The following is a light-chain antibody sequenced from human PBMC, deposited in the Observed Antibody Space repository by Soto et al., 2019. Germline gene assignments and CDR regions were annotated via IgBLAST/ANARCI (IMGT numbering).Light chain of an antibody. Sequence: EIVLTQSPATLSLAPGERATLSCMASQSVSSYLAWYQQKPGQAPRLLIYDASNSSTGIPGRFSGSRSGTDFTLPISSLEPQDFAVYYCQQRSNWPGLTFGGGTKVEIK. CDR1: QSVSSY. CDR2: DAS. V-gene: IGKV3-11*01. CDR3: QQRSNWPGLT. J-gene: IGKJ4*01.